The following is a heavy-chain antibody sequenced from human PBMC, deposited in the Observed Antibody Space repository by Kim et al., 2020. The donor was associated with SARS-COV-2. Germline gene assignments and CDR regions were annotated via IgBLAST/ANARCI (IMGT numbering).Heavy chain of an antibody. CDR1: GFTFSRCW. V-gene: IGHV3-7*03. CDR2: INPDGSGK. D-gene: IGHD3-9*01. Sequence: GGSLRLSCAASGFTFSRCWMSWVRQAPGKGLEWLANINPDGSGKYYVDSVTGRFTVSRDNAKNSLYLQMSSLRAEDTAVYYCARIIYMTGDYWGQGTLVTVSS. CDR3: ARIIYMTGDY. J-gene: IGHJ4*02.